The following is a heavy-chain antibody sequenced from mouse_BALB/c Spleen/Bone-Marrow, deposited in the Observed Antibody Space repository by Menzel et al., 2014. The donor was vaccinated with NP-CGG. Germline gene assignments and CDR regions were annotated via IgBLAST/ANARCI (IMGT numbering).Heavy chain of an antibody. CDR2: IYPGSGNT. V-gene: IGHV1S22*01. J-gene: IGHJ4*01. CDR3: TRSLGRAMDY. D-gene: IGHD4-1*01. Sequence: LQQSGSELVRPGASVKLSCKASGYTFTSYWMHLVRQRPGQGLEWIGNIYPGSGNTNYDEKFKRKATLTVETSSNTAYTHLSSLTSEDSAVYYCTRSLGRAMDYWAQGTSVTVSS. CDR1: GYTFTSYW.